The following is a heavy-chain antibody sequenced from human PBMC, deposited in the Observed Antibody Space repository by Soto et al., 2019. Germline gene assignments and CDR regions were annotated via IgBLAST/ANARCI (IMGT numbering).Heavy chain of an antibody. Sequence: PGGSLRLSCAASGFTFSSYGMHWVRQAPGKGLEWVAVISYDGSNKYYADSVKGRFTISRDNSKNTLYLQMNSLRAEDTAVYYCAKTGLDGVGLQQQPPMDVWGQGTTVTVS. V-gene: IGHV3-30*18. D-gene: IGHD6-13*01. CDR1: GFTFSSYG. CDR2: ISYDGSNK. J-gene: IGHJ6*02. CDR3: AKTGLDGVGLQQQPPMDV.